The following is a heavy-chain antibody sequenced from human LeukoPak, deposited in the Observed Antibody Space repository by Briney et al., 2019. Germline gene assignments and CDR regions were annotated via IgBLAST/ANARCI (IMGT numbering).Heavy chain of an antibody. V-gene: IGHV4-34*01. CDR3: ARGNGSGSYRYDY. D-gene: IGHD3-10*01. J-gene: IGHJ4*01. CDR2: INHSGST. CDR1: GGSFSGYY. Sequence: SETLSLTCAVYGGSFSGYYWSWIRQPPGKGLEWIGEINHSGSTNYNPSLKSRVTISVDTSKNQFSLKLSSVTAADTAVYYCARGNGSGSYRYDYWGQEPWSPSPQ.